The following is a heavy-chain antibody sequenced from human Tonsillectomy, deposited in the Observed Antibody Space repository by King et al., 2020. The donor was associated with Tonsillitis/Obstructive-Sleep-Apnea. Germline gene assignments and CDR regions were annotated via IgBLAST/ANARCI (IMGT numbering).Heavy chain of an antibody. CDR2: IRSRPYGGTT. V-gene: IGHV3-49*03. CDR1: GFNFGDYA. CDR3: TSTIFEKGVYSYYMDV. Sequence: VQLVESGGGLVEPGRSLRLSCTASGFNFGDYAMTWFRQAPGKGLEWLGFIRSRPYGGTTGYAASVEGRFTISRDDSKSIAYLQMNSLKTEDTAVYYCTSTIFEKGVYSYYMDVWGKGTPVTVSS. J-gene: IGHJ6*03. D-gene: IGHD3-3*01.